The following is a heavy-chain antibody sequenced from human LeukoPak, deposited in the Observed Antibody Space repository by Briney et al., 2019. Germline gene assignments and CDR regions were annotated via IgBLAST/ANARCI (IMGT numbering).Heavy chain of an antibody. CDR3: AREHIVVAGSFYHYSGMDV. Sequence: LSLTCTVSGGSISSYYWSWIRQPPGKGLEWVSYISSSSTTIYYADSVKGRFTISRDNAKNSLYLQMNSLRAEDTAVYYCAREHIVVAGSFYHYSGMDVWGQGTTVTVSS. J-gene: IGHJ6*02. D-gene: IGHD6-19*01. CDR2: ISSSSTTI. CDR1: GGSISSYY. V-gene: IGHV3-11*04.